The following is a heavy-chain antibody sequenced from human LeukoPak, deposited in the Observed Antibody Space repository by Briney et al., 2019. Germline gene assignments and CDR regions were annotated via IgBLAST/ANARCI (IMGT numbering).Heavy chain of an antibody. CDR3: ARDRIRRSVVAAIPSYFDY. CDR1: GFTFSSYA. CDR2: ISYDGSNK. V-gene: IGHV3-30-3*01. D-gene: IGHD2-15*01. J-gene: IGHJ4*02. Sequence: GGSLRLSCAASGFTFSSYAMHWVRQAPGKGLEWVAVISYDGSNKYYAASVKGRFTISRDNSKNTLYLQMNSLRAEDTAVYYCARDRIRRSVVAAIPSYFDYWGQGTLVTVSS.